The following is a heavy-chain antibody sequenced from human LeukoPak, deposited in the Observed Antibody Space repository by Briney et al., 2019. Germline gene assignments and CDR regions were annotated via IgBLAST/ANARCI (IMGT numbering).Heavy chain of an antibody. D-gene: IGHD4-17*01. CDR1: GYTFTSDG. CDR2: ISAYNGNT. J-gene: IGHJ4*02. Sequence: ASVKVSCKASGYTFTSDGISSVRQTPGQGLEWMGWISAYNGNTNYAQKLQGRVTMTTDTSTSTAYMELRSLRSDDTAVYYCARGATVTTYDYWGQGTLVTVSS. V-gene: IGHV1-18*01. CDR3: ARGATVTTYDY.